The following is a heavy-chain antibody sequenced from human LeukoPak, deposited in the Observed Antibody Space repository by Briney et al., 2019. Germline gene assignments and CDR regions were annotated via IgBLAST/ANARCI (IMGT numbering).Heavy chain of an antibody. CDR2: ISGSGGST. CDR3: AKADSYDFWSGHLGDI. V-gene: IGHV3-23*01. D-gene: IGHD3-3*01. Sequence: GGSLRLSCAASGFTFSSYAMSWVRQAPGKWLEWVSAISGSGGSTYYADSVKGRFTISRDNSKNTLYLQMNSLRAEDTAVYYCAKADSYDFWSGHLGDIWGQGTMVTVSS. J-gene: IGHJ3*02. CDR1: GFTFSSYA.